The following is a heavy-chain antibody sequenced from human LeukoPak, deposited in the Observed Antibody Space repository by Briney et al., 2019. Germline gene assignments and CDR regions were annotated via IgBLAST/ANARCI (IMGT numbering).Heavy chain of an antibody. Sequence: SETLSLTCTVSGGSISSGGFYWSWIRQHPGKGLECIGYIYYSGSTYYNPSLKSRVTISVDTSRNQFSLKLSSVTAADTAVYYCATLRYCGGGSCYADGAFDIWGQGTMVTVSS. D-gene: IGHD2-15*01. J-gene: IGHJ3*02. CDR3: ATLRYCGGGSCYADGAFDI. CDR1: GGSISSGGFY. CDR2: IYYSGST. V-gene: IGHV4-31*03.